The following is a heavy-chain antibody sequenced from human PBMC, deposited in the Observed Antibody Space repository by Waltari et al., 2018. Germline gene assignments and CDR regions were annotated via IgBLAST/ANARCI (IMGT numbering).Heavy chain of an antibody. CDR1: GGSFSGYY. Sequence: QVQLQQWGAGLLKPSETLSLTCAVYGGSFSGYYWSWIRQPPGKGLEWMGEINHSGSTNYNPSLKSRVTISVDTSKNQFSLKLSSVTAADMAVYYCARGGGWSYSSSSSTAHYYYYYMDVWGKGTTVTVSS. D-gene: IGHD6-6*01. J-gene: IGHJ6*03. V-gene: IGHV4-34*01. CDR3: ARGGGWSYSSSSSTAHYYYYYMDV. CDR2: INHSGST.